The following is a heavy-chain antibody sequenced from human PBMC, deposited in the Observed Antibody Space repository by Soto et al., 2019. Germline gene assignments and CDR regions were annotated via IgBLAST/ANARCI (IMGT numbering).Heavy chain of an antibody. CDR2: IIPIFGTA. CDR3: ARAIVGPTTTGWLDP. CDR1: GGTFSRYA. V-gene: IGHV1-69*13. J-gene: IGHJ5*02. D-gene: IGHD1-26*01. Sequence: SVKVSCKASGGTFSRYAISWVRKAPGQGLEWMGGIIPIFGTANYAQKFQGRVTITADESTSTAYMELSSLRFEDTAVYYCARAIVGPTTTGWLDPWGQGTLGTVSS.